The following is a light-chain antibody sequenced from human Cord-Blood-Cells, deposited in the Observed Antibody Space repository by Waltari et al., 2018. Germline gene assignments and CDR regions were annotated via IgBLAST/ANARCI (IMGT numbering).Light chain of an antibody. V-gene: IGKV3-20*01. Sequence: EIQVTQSPGTLSLSPGERATITCRASQSVNSSYLAWYQQKPGQAPKLLIYGASSRATGIPDRFSGSGSGTDFTLTISRLEPEDFAVYYCQQYSSSPRTFGQGTKVEIK. J-gene: IGKJ1*01. CDR3: QQYSSSPRT. CDR1: QSVNSSY. CDR2: GAS.